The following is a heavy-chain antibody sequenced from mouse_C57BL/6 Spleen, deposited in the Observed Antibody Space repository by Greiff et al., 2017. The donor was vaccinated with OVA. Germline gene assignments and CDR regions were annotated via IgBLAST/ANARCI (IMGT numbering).Heavy chain of an antibody. CDR1: GFTFSSYA. V-gene: IGHV5-4*01. CDR3: AREDRNYFDY. CDR2: ISDGGSYT. D-gene: IGHD3-3*01. J-gene: IGHJ2*01. Sequence: EVKLMESGGGLVKPGGSLKLSCAASGFTFSSYAMSWVRQTPEKRLEWVATISDGGSYTYYPDNVKGRFTISRDNAKNNLYLQMSHLKSEDTAMYYCAREDRNYFDYWGQGTTLTVSS.